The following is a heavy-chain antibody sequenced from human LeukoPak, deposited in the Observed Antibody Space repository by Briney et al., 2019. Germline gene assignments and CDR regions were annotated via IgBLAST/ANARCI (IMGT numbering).Heavy chain of an antibody. CDR1: GGSISSGGYY. Sequence: SETLSLTCTVSGGSISSGGYYWSWIRQHPGKGLEWIGYIYYSGTTNYNPSLKSRVTISVDTSKNQFSLKLSSVTAADTAVYYCARAIKQRWLQLGGRSYNDAFDIWGQGTMVTVSS. CDR2: IYYSGTT. D-gene: IGHD5-24*01. V-gene: IGHV4-61*08. J-gene: IGHJ3*02. CDR3: ARAIKQRWLQLGGRSYNDAFDI.